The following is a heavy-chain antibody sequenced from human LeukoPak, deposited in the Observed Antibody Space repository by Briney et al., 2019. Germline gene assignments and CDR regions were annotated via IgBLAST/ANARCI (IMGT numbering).Heavy chain of an antibody. V-gene: IGHV4-59*08. CDR3: ARRAPYSYEWSTLDY. J-gene: IGHJ4*02. D-gene: IGHD5-18*01. Sequence: SETLSLTCTVSGGSISSYYWSWIRQPPGKGLEWIGYIYYSGSTNYNPSLKSRVTISVDTSKNQFSLKLSSVTAADAAVYYCARRAPYSYEWSTLDYWGQGTLVTVSS. CDR1: GGSISSYY. CDR2: IYYSGST.